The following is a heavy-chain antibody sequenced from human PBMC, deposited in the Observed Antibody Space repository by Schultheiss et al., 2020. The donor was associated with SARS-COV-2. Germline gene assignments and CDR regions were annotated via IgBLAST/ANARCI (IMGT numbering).Heavy chain of an antibody. V-gene: IGHV4-38-2*01. CDR2: IYHSGST. J-gene: IGHJ4*02. CDR3: ARLYYYGSGTIDY. Sequence: GSLRLSCAVSGYSISSGYYWGWIRQPPGKGLEWIGSIYHSGSTYYNPSLKSRVTMSVDTSKNQFSLKLSSVTAADTAVYYCARLYYYGSGTIDYWGQGTLVTVSS. D-gene: IGHD3-10*01. CDR1: GYSISSGYY.